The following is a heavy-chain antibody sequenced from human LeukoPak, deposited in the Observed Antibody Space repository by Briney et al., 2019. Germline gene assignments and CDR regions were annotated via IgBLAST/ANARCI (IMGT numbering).Heavy chain of an antibody. CDR2: ISGRGDST. Sequence: GGSLRLSCAAWGFNFYFYPMRCVCQAPGKGLEWVSGISGRGDSTYYADSVKGRFTISRDNSKNTLYLQLNSLRAEDTAVYYCAKGTPNWGDSEDYFDYWGQGTLVTVSS. CDR3: AKGTPNWGDSEDYFDY. V-gene: IGHV3-23*01. J-gene: IGHJ4*02. CDR1: GFNFYFYP. D-gene: IGHD7-27*01.